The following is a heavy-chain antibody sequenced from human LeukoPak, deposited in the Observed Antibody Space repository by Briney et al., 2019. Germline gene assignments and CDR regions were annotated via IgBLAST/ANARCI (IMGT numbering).Heavy chain of an antibody. J-gene: IGHJ3*02. V-gene: IGHV3-66*01. CDR1: GFTVSSNY. Sequence: GGSLRLSCAASGFTVSSNYMSWVRQAPGKGLEWVSVIYSGGSTYYADSVKGRFTISRDNSKNTLYLQMNSLRAEDTAVYYCASWGGYYDSTYRAFDIWGQGTMVTVSS. CDR3: ASWGGYYDSTYRAFDI. D-gene: IGHD3-22*01. CDR2: IYSGGST.